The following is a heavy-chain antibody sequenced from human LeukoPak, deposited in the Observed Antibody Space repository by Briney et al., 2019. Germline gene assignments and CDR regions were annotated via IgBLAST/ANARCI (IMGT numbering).Heavy chain of an antibody. Sequence: GGSLRLSCAASGFTFSSYEMNWVRQAPGKGLEWVSYISSSGSTIYYADSLKGRFTISRDNAKNSLNLQMNSLRAEDTAVYYCARGHSSSWDYWGQGTLVTVSS. V-gene: IGHV3-48*03. CDR2: ISSSGSTI. J-gene: IGHJ4*02. CDR3: ARGHSSSWDY. CDR1: GFTFSSYE. D-gene: IGHD6-13*01.